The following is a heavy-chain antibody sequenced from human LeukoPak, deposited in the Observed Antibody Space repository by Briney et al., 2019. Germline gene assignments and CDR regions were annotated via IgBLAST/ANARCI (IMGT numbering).Heavy chain of an antibody. CDR1: GFTFSSYE. Sequence: PGGSLRLSCAASGFTFSSYEMNWVRQAPGKGLEWVSYISSSGSTIYYADSVKGRFTISRDNAKNSLYLQMNSLRAEDTAVYYCAREPPYDSSGYYGDYWGQGTLVTVSS. CDR3: AREPPYDSSGYYGDY. V-gene: IGHV3-48*03. J-gene: IGHJ4*02. D-gene: IGHD3-22*01. CDR2: ISSSGSTI.